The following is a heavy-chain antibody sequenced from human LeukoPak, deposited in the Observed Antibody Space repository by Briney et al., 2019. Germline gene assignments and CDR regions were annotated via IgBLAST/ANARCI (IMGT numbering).Heavy chain of an antibody. CDR1: GFTFSSYS. CDR3: ARGYYDILTGYSPDFDY. V-gene: IGHV3-21*01. Sequence: GGSLRLSCAASGFTFSSYSMNWVRQAPGKGLEWGSSISSSSSYIYYADSVEGRFTISRDNAKNSLYLQMNSLRAEDTAVYYCARGYYDILTGYSPDFDYWGQGTLVTVSS. D-gene: IGHD3-9*01. J-gene: IGHJ4*02. CDR2: ISSSSSYI.